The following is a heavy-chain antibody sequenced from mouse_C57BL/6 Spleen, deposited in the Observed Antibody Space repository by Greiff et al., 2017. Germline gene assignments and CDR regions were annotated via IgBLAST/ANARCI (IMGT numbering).Heavy chain of an antibody. J-gene: IGHJ2*01. Sequence: QVQLKQPGAELVKPGASVKMSCKASGYTFTSYWITWVKQRPGQGLEWIGDIYPGSGSTNYNEKFKSKATLTVDTSSSTAYMQLSSLTSEDSAVYYCARRDTTVVADYWGQGTTLTVSS. CDR1: GYTFTSYW. V-gene: IGHV1-55*01. CDR2: IYPGSGST. CDR3: ARRDTTVVADY. D-gene: IGHD1-1*01.